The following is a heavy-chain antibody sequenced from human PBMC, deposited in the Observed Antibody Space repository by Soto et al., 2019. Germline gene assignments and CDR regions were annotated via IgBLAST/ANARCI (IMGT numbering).Heavy chain of an antibody. J-gene: IGHJ6*02. CDR3: ASSLERPSTYYYYGMDV. V-gene: IGHV5-51*01. D-gene: IGHD1-1*01. CDR2: IYPGNSDT. Sequence: GESLKISCKGSGYSFTSYWIGWVRQMPGKGLEWMGIIYPGNSDTRYSPSFQGQVTISADKSISTAYLQWSSLKASDTAMYYCASSLERPSTYYYYGMDVWGQGTTVTVSS. CDR1: GYSFTSYW.